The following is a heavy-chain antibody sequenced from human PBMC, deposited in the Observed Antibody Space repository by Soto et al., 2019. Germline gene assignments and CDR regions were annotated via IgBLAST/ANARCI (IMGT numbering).Heavy chain of an antibody. CDR3: ARDQSRGCPDF. CDR1: GVSIDSANW. V-gene: IGHV4-4*02. D-gene: IGHD3-10*01. Sequence: QVQLQESGPGLVKPSGTLSLTCSVSGVSIDSANWWTWVRQPPGKGLEWIGEGYHTGNTNYQPSFKSRVTISVDKSKNQYSLRLNAVTAADTAVYYCARDQSRGCPDFWGQGTLVTVSP. J-gene: IGHJ4*02. CDR2: GYHTGNT.